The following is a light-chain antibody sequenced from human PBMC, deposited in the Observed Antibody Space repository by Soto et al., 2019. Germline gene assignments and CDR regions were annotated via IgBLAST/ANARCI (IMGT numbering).Light chain of an antibody. CDR2: GNS. V-gene: IGLV1-40*01. J-gene: IGLJ3*02. Sequence: QAVVTQPPSVSGARGQRVSISCTGSSSNIGAGYDVQWYQQLPGTTPKLLIHGNSNRPSGVPDRFSGSKSGTSASLAITGLQAEDEADYYCQSYDSSLSGSVFGGGTKVTVL. CDR1: SSNIGAGYD. CDR3: QSYDSSLSGSV.